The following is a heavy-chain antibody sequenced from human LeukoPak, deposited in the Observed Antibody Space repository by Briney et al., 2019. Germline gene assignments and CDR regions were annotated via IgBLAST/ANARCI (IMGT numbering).Heavy chain of an antibody. CDR2: IYYSGST. Sequence: PSETLSLTCTVSGGSISSSSYYWGWIRQPPGKGLEWIGSIYYSGSTYYNPSLKSRVTISVDTSKNQFSLKLSSVTAADTAVYYCASVDYYDSSGYRTIAFDYWGQGTLVTVSS. V-gene: IGHV4-39*01. J-gene: IGHJ4*02. D-gene: IGHD3-22*01. CDR3: ASVDYYDSSGYRTIAFDY. CDR1: GGSISSSSYY.